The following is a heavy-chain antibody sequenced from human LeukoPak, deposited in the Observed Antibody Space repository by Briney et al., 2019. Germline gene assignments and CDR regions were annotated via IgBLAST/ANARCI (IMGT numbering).Heavy chain of an antibody. Sequence: ASVKVSCKASGYTFTGYYMHWVRQAPGKGLEWMGGFDPEDGETIYAQKFQGRVTMTEDTSTDTAYMELSSLRSEDTAVYYRATDQKYQLLYDYWGQGTLVTVSS. D-gene: IGHD2-2*01. CDR1: GYTFTGYY. J-gene: IGHJ4*02. CDR3: ATDQKYQLLYDY. CDR2: FDPEDGET. V-gene: IGHV1-24*01.